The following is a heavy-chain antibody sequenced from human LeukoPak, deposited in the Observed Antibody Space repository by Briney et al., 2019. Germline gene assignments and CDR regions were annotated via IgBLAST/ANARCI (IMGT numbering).Heavy chain of an antibody. CDR3: ARDADPMIVVSYFDY. Sequence: GGSLRLPCAASGFTFSSYAMHWVSQAPGKGLEWVAVISYDGSNKYYADSVKGRFTISRDNSKNTLYLQMNSLRAEDTAVYYCARDADPMIVVSYFDYWGQGTLVTLSS. V-gene: IGHV3-30*04. CDR1: GFTFSSYA. D-gene: IGHD3-22*01. CDR2: ISYDGSNK. J-gene: IGHJ4*02.